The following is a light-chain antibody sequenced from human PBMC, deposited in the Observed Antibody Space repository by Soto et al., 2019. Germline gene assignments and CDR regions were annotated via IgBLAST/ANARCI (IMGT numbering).Light chain of an antibody. V-gene: IGKV1-8*01. CDR3: QQYNNFPYI. Sequence: TRMTQSPSSLSTSTGDRVTITCRASQGISSYLAWYQQKSGKAPKLLIYAASTLQSGVPSRFSGSGSGTDFTLTISSLQSEDFATYYCQQYNNFPYIFGQGTKLAIK. J-gene: IGKJ2*01. CDR1: QGISSY. CDR2: AAS.